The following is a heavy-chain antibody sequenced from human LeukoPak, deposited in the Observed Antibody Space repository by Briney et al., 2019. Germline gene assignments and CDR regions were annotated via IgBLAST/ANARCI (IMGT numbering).Heavy chain of an antibody. Sequence: SETLSLTCSVSGGSISSNNYYWGWIRQPPGKGLEWIGSIYYDGSTYYNPSLKSRATISVDTSKNQFSVKVDSVTAADTAVFYCTKHKIPHYDSVGQTPISPDPLDIWGQGTLVTVSS. CDR3: TKHKIPHYDSVGQTPISPDPLDI. D-gene: IGHD3-22*01. J-gene: IGHJ3*02. CDR1: GGSISSNNYY. CDR2: IYYDGST. V-gene: IGHV4-39*01.